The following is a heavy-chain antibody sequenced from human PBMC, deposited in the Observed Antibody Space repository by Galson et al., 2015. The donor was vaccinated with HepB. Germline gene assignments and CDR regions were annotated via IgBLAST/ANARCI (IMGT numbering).Heavy chain of an antibody. V-gene: IGHV3-21*01. CDR2: ISSSSSYI. Sequence: SLRLSCAASGFTFSSYSMNWVRQAPGKGLEWVSSISSSSSYIYSADSAKGRFTISRDNAKNSLYLQMNSLRAEDTAVYYCARLLGYCSGGSCYSDYWGQGTLVTVSS. CDR1: GFTFSSYS. D-gene: IGHD2-15*01. CDR3: ARLLGYCSGGSCYSDY. J-gene: IGHJ4*02.